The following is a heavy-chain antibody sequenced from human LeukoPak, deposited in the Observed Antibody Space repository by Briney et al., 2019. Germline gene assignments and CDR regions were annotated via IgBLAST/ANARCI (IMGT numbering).Heavy chain of an antibody. Sequence: PGGSLRLSCAASGFTFSSYGMHWVRQAPGKGLEWVAFIRYDGSNKYYADSVKGRFTISRDNSKNTLYLQMNSLRAEDTAVYYCAKGPRRSGYDSYYFDYWGQGTLVTVSP. J-gene: IGHJ4*02. CDR2: IRYDGSNK. V-gene: IGHV3-30*02. CDR1: GFTFSSYG. CDR3: AKGPRRSGYDSYYFDY. D-gene: IGHD5-12*01.